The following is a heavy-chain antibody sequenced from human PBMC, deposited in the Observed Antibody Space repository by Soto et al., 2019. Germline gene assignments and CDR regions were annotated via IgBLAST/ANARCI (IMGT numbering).Heavy chain of an antibody. V-gene: IGHV3-49*03. CDR1: GFTFGDYA. D-gene: IGHD3-9*01. CDR2: IRSYAYGGTA. Sequence: GGSLRLSCAASGFTFGDYAMGWFRQAPGKGLEWVGFIRSYAYGGTAEYAASVKGRFSISRDDSKSIAYLQMNSLETEDTAVYYCAKRYFGGLDAFDIWGQGTMVTVSS. CDR3: AKRYFGGLDAFDI. J-gene: IGHJ3*02.